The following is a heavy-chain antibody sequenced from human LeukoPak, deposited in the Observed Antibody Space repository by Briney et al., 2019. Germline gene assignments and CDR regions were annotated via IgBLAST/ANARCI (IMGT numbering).Heavy chain of an antibody. CDR1: GFTFSSYG. D-gene: IGHD3-3*01. V-gene: IGHV3-33*01. CDR3: ARGYDFWSGYYVPTFDY. J-gene: IGHJ4*02. Sequence: PGGSLRLSCAASGFTFSSYGMLWVRQAPDKGLEWVAVIWYDGSNKYYADSVKGRFTISRDNSKNTLYLQMNSLRAEDTAVYYCARGYDFWSGYYVPTFDYWGQGTLVTVSS. CDR2: IWYDGSNK.